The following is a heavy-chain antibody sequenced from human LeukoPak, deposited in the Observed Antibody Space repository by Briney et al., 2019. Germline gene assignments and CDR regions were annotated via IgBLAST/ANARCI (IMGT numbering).Heavy chain of an antibody. Sequence: GGSLRLSCAASGFTFSSYAMHWVRQAPGKGLEWVAVISYDGSNKYYADSVKGRFTISRDNSKNTLYLQMNGLRAEDTAVYYCAREQLELHPSDAFDIWGQGTMVTVSS. CDR2: ISYDGSNK. CDR3: AREQLELHPSDAFDI. J-gene: IGHJ3*02. D-gene: IGHD1-1*01. CDR1: GFTFSSYA. V-gene: IGHV3-30-3*01.